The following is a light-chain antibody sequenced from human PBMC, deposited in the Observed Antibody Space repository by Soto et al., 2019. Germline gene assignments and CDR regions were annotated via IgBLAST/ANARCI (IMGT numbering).Light chain of an antibody. Sequence: QSVLTQPASVSGSPGQSITISCTGTSSDVGAYNFVSWYQHHPGRAPKVIIYEVTIRPSGVSNHFSGSKSGNTASLTISGLQAEDEADYYCSSYTTSAPYVFGSGTKVTVL. CDR3: SSYTTSAPYV. J-gene: IGLJ1*01. CDR1: SSDVGAYNF. CDR2: EVT. V-gene: IGLV2-14*01.